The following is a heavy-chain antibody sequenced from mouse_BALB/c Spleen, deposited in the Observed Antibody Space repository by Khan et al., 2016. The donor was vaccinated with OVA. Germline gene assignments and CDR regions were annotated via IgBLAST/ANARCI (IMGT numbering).Heavy chain of an antibody. Sequence: QVQLKQSGAELAKPGASVKMSCKASGYTFSNYWIHWVKQRPGQGLEWIGYINPRSGYTYYTQTFNDQATLTTDKSTNTAYMQLSSLTSEDSAVYYCARGRIDYWGQGTTLTVSS. D-gene: IGHD1-1*01. CDR2: INPRSGYT. J-gene: IGHJ2*01. V-gene: IGHV1-7*01. CDR1: GYTFSNYW. CDR3: ARGRIDY.